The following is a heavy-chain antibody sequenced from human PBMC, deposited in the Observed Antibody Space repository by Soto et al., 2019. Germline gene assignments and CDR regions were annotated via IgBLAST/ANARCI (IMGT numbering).Heavy chain of an antibody. CDR2: ISWNSGSI. D-gene: IGHD6-19*01. CDR1: GFTFDDYA. Sequence: GGSLRLSCAASGFTFDDYAMHWVRQAPGKGLEWVSGISWNSGSIGYADSVKGRFTTSRDNAKNSLYLQMNSLRAEDTALYYCAKAPYSVAGQLDYWGQGTLVTVSS. J-gene: IGHJ4*02. V-gene: IGHV3-9*01. CDR3: AKAPYSVAGQLDY.